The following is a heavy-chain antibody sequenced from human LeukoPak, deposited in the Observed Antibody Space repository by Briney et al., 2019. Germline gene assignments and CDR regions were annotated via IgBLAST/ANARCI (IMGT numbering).Heavy chain of an antibody. CDR3: TRVNPTSDDYYDAFDI. J-gene: IGHJ3*02. CDR1: GFIFSDSP. CDR2: VRTKANNYAT. Sequence: GGSLRLSXAASGFIFSDSPMHWVRQASGKGMEWVGRVRTKANNYATTYAASVQGRFTISRDDSKNTAYLQMSSLKTEDTAVYYCTRVNPTSDDYYDAFDIWGQGTMVTVSS. D-gene: IGHD3-22*01. V-gene: IGHV3-73*01.